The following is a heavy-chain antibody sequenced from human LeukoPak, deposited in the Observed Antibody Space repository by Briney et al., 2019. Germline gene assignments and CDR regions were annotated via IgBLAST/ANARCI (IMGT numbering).Heavy chain of an antibody. CDR1: RFTFSSYG. CDR2: ISYDGSNK. V-gene: IGHV3-30*18. CDR3: AKEGGDDYGDYGDLWYYY. Sequence: GGSLRLSCAASRFTFSSYGMHWVSQAPGKGLEWVAVISYDGSNKYYADSVKGRFAISRDNSKNTLYLQMNSLRAEDTAVYYCAKEGGDDYGDYGDLWYYYWGQGTLVTVSS. D-gene: IGHD4-17*01. J-gene: IGHJ4*02.